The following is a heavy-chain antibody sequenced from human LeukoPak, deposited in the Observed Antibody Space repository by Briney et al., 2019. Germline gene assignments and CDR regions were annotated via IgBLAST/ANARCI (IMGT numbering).Heavy chain of an antibody. CDR2: IIPILGIA. D-gene: IGHD6-19*01. Sequence: PRASVKVSCKASGGTFSSYAISWVRQAPGQGLEWMGRIIPILGIANYAQKFQGRVTITADKSTSTAYMELSSLRSEDTAVYYCAREVHSSGWYVSWFDPWGQGTLVTVSS. V-gene: IGHV1-69*04. CDR1: GGTFSSYA. J-gene: IGHJ5*02. CDR3: AREVHSSGWYVSWFDP.